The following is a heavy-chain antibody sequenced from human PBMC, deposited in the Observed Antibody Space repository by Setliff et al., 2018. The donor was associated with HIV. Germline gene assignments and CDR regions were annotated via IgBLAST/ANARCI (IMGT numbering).Heavy chain of an antibody. J-gene: IGHJ4*02. CDR1: DDPINSFY. V-gene: IGHV4-4*09. Sequence: SETLSVTCTVSDDPINSFYWSWIRQPPGKGLEWIGYIYTSGSTNYNPSLEGRVTISVDTSKNQFSLKLSSVTAADTAVYYCARTPEDYDQYFFDRWGQGTLVTVSS. CDR3: ARTPEDYDQYFFDR. CDR2: IYTSGST. D-gene: IGHD3-22*01.